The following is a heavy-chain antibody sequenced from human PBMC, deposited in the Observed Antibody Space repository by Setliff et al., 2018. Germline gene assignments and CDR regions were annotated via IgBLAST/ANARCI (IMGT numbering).Heavy chain of an antibody. CDR2: ISPNTGNV. CDR3: ARINFYVSSGYYYASDN. V-gene: IGHV1-18*01. Sequence: ASVKVSCKASGYTFTDFGINWVRQAPGQGLEWMGWISPNTGNVYSAQRFQGRVTLTTDTSTSTAYMELRSLRPDDTAVYYCARINFYVSSGYYYASDNWGQGTLVTVSS. D-gene: IGHD3-22*01. J-gene: IGHJ4*02. CDR1: GYTFTDFG.